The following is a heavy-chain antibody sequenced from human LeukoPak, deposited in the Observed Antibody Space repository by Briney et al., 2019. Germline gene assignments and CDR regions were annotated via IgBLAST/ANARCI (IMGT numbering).Heavy chain of an antibody. Sequence: PGGSLRLSCAASGFTFSNYAMSWVRQAPGKGLEWASTISDSGGNTYYADSVKGRFTISRDNSKNTLYLQMNSLRAEDTAVYYCAKRSGYAFDYWGQGTLVTVSS. CDR2: ISDSGGNT. J-gene: IGHJ4*02. CDR3: AKRSGYAFDY. V-gene: IGHV3-23*01. D-gene: IGHD5-12*01. CDR1: GFTFSNYA.